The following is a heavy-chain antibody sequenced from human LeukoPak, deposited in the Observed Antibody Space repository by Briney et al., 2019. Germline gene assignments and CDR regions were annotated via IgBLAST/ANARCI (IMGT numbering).Heavy chain of an antibody. Sequence: TSETLSLTCAVSGYSISSGYYWGWIRQPPGKGLGWIGSIYHSGSTYYNPSLKSRVTISVDTSKNQFSLKLSSVTAADTAVYYCARDMITMVRGVINVFDYWGQGTLVTVSS. V-gene: IGHV4-38-2*02. CDR1: GYSISSGYY. CDR2: IYHSGST. D-gene: IGHD3-10*01. J-gene: IGHJ4*02. CDR3: ARDMITMVRGVINVFDY.